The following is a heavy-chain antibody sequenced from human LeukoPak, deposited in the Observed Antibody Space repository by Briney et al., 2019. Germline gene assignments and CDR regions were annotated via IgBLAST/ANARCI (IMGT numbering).Heavy chain of an antibody. V-gene: IGHV3-21*01. CDR2: ITSSSFV. D-gene: IGHD3-22*01. Sequence: GGSLRLSCAASGFTFSFYSMNWVRQAPGEGLEWVSSITSSSFVHYSDSVKGRFSISRDNAKNSLYLHMDSLRAEDTAVYYCARGDSSAYYGSDYWGQGILVTVSS. CDR1: GFTFSFYS. J-gene: IGHJ4*02. CDR3: ARGDSSAYYGSDY.